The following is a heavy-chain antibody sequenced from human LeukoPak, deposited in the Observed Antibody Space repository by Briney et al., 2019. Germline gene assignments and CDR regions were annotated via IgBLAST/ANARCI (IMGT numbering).Heavy chain of an antibody. CDR2: ISSSGSTI. V-gene: IGHV3-48*03. CDR3: ARDSVAGTFDY. J-gene: IGHJ4*02. D-gene: IGHD6-19*01. Sequence: PGGSLRLSCAASGFTFSSYEMNWVRQAPGKGLEWVSYISSSGSTIYYADSVKGRFTISRDNAKNSLYLQMNSLRAGDTAVYYCARDSVAGTFDYWGQGTLVTVSS. CDR1: GFTFSSYE.